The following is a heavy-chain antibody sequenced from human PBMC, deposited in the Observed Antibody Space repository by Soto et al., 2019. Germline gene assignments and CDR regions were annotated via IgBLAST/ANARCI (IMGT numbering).Heavy chain of an antibody. D-gene: IGHD2-21*01. J-gene: IGHJ4*02. CDR1: GGTFSSYA. CDR3: AREGGDSGYWYFDY. V-gene: IGHV1-69*06. CDR2: IIPMFEKT. Sequence: GASVKVSCKASGGTFSSYAFSWVRQAPGQGLEWMGGIIPMFEKTNYAQKFQGRVTITADKSTSTAYMELSSLRSDDTAVYYCAREGGDSGYWYFDYWGQGTLVTVSS.